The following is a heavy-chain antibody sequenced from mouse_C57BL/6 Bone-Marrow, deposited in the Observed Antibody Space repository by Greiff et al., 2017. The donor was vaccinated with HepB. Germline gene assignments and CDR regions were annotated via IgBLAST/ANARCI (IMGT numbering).Heavy chain of an antibody. CDR2: ISDGGSYT. D-gene: IGHD1-1*01. Sequence: EVMLVESGGGLVKPGGSLKLSCAASGFTFSSYAMSWVRQTPEKRLEWVATISDGGSYTYYPDNVKGRFTISRDNTKNNLYLQMSHLKSEDTAVYYCARVYYAWFAYWGQGTLVTVSA. V-gene: IGHV5-4*03. CDR1: GFTFSSYA. J-gene: IGHJ3*01. CDR3: ARVYYAWFAY.